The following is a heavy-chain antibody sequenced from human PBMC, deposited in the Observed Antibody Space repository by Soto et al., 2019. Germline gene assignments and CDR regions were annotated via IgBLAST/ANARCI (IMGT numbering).Heavy chain of an antibody. CDR3: VKDESINWYSGHFRH. CDR1: GFTFDDYA. V-gene: IGHV3-9*01. Sequence: GGSLRLSCAASGFTFDDYAMHWVRQVPGKGLERVSGINWNSGSTGYGDSVKGRFAISRDNAKNSLHLQMNSLSAEDTAFYYCVKDESINWYSGHFRHWGQGTLVTVSS. D-gene: IGHD6-13*01. CDR2: INWNSGST. J-gene: IGHJ1*01.